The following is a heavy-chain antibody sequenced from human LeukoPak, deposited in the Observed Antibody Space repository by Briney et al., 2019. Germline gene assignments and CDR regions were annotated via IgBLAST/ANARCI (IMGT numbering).Heavy chain of an antibody. CDR3: ARGRPITPYYFDY. CDR2: ITWNSGRI. D-gene: IGHD3-10*01. J-gene: IGHJ4*02. CDR1: TFTFDDYA. V-gene: IGHV3-9*01. Sequence: GRSLRLSCAASTFTFDDYAVHWVRQAPGKGLEWVSGITWNSGRIDYADSVKGRFTISRDNAKNSLYLQMNSLRAEDTALYYCARGRPITPYYFDYWGQGTLFTVSS.